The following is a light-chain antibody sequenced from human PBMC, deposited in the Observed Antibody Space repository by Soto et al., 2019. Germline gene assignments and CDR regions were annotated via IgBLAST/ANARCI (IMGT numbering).Light chain of an antibody. CDR2: DAI. J-gene: IGKJ5*01. CDR1: QNVRSY. V-gene: IGKV3-11*01. Sequence: EIVLTQSPATLSLSPGERATLSCRASQNVRSYLAWYQQKPGQAPRLLIHDAISRATGIPARFSGSGSGTDFTLTSSSLEPEDFAVYYCQQRTNWPTSTFGQGPRLEIK. CDR3: QQRTNWPTST.